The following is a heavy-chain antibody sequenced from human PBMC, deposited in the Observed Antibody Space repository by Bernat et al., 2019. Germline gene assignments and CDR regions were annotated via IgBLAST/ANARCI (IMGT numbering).Heavy chain of an antibody. D-gene: IGHD6-6*01. CDR1: GFTVSSNY. CDR3: ARGAARLDRDYYYYYMDV. J-gene: IGHJ6*03. CDR2: IYSGGST. V-gene: IGHV3-53*02. Sequence: EVQLVETGGGLIQPGGSLRLSCAASGFTVSSNYMSWVRQAPGKGLEWVSVIYSGGSTYYADSVKGRFTISRDNSKNTLYLQMNSLRAEDTAVYYCARGAARLDRDYYYYYMDVWGKGTTVTVSS.